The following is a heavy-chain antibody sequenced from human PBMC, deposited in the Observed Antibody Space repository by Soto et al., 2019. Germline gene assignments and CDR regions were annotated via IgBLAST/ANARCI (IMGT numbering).Heavy chain of an antibody. CDR3: TRGYCSSTICYKSYFYGVDV. D-gene: IGHD2-2*02. CDR1: GFTFSDHY. V-gene: IGHV3-72*01. CDR2: IRNKANSYTT. Sequence: EVQLVESGGGLVQPGGSLRLSCAASGFTFSDHYMDWVRQAPGKGLEWVGRIRNKANSYTTEYAASVKGRFTISRDDSNNSLYLQMNSLKTEDTAVYYCTRGYCSSTICYKSYFYGVDVWGQGTTVTVSS. J-gene: IGHJ6*02.